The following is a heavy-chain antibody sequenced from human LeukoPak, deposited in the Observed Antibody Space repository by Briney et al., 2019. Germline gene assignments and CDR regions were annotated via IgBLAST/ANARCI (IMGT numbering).Heavy chain of an antibody. D-gene: IGHD3-10*01. CDR1: GDSIRSVDYY. Sequence: TASETLSLTCTVSGDSIRSVDYYWSWIRQPPGKGLEWIGYIYYSGSTNYNPSLKSRVTISVDTSKNQFSLKLSSVTAADTAVYYCARDTMVRGVDYWGQGTLVTVSS. V-gene: IGHV4-61*08. CDR2: IYYSGST. CDR3: ARDTMVRGVDY. J-gene: IGHJ4*02.